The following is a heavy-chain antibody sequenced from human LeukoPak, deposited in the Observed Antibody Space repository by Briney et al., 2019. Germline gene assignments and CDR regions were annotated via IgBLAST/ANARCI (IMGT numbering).Heavy chain of an antibody. CDR1: GFTFSSYE. D-gene: IGHD6-19*01. CDR2: IYYSGTT. J-gene: IGHJ4*02. Sequence: GSLRLSCAASGFTFSSYEMNWIRQPPGKGLEWIGYIYYSGTTNYNPSLNSRVTISVDTSKNQLSLKLSSVTPADTAIYYCARAPPEESWLVYFDSWGQGTLVTVSS. V-gene: IGHV4-59*01. CDR3: ARAPPEESWLVYFDS.